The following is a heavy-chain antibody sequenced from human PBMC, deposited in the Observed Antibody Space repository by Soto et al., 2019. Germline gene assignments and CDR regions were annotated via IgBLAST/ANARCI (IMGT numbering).Heavy chain of an antibody. Sequence: QVQLQQWGAGLLKPSETLSLTCAVYGGSFSGYYWSWIRQPPGEGLEWIGEINHSGSTNYNPSLKSRVTISVDTSKNQFSLKLSSVTAAHTAVYYCARGVDYYDSSGLGNYYYVMDVWGQGTTVTVSS. D-gene: IGHD3-22*01. CDR3: ARGVDYYDSSGLGNYYYVMDV. CDR1: GGSFSGYY. V-gene: IGHV4-34*01. J-gene: IGHJ6*02. CDR2: INHSGST.